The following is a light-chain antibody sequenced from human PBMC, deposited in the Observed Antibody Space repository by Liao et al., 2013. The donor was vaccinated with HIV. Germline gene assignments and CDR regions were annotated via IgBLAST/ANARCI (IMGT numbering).Light chain of an antibody. CDR2: YET. J-gene: IGLJ3*02. CDR1: NIGSKS. CDR3: QVWDGSSDQQV. Sequence: SYVLTQPPSVSVAPGKTARITCGGNNIGSKSVHWFQQKPGQAPVLVIYYETDRPSGIPERFSGSNSGNTATLTITRVESSDEADFYCQVWDGSSDQQVFGGGTRLTVL. V-gene: IGLV3-21*04.